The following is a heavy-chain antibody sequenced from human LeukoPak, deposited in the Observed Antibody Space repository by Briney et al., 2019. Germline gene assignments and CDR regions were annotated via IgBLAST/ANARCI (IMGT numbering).Heavy chain of an antibody. CDR3: ARDHGRCDY. D-gene: IGHD5-24*01. CDR1: GGSFSGYY. V-gene: IGHV4-34*01. Sequence: PSESLSLTCAVYGGSFSGYYWSWIRQPPGKGLEWIGEINHSGSTNYNPSLKSRVTISVDTSKSQFSLKLSSVTAADTAVYYCARDHGRCDYWGQGTLVTVSS. J-gene: IGHJ4*02. CDR2: INHSGST.